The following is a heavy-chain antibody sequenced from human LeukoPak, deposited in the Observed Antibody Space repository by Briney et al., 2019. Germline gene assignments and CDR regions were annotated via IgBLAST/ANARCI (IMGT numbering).Heavy chain of an antibody. J-gene: IGHJ6*03. CDR1: GGSFSGYY. V-gene: IGHV4-34*01. CDR2: INHSGST. CDR3: ARALGYCSSTSCGDYYMDV. D-gene: IGHD2-2*01. Sequence: SETLSLTCAVYGGSFSGYYWSWIRQPPGKGLEWIGEINHSGSTNYNPSLKSRVTISVDTSKKQFSLKLSSVTAADTAVYYCARALGYCSSTSCGDYYMDVWGKGATVTVSS.